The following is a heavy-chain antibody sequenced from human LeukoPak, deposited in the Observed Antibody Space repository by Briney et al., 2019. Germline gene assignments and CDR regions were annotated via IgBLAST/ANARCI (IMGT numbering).Heavy chain of an antibody. D-gene: IGHD3-3*01. J-gene: IGHJ4*02. V-gene: IGHV1-18*01. Sequence: ASVKVSCKASGYPFSNHGITWVRQAPGQGLEWMGWISAYNGNTNYAQKLQGRVTMTTDTSTSTAYMELRSLRSDDTAVYYCARSGLRFLEWLPALDYWGQGTLVTVFS. CDR3: ARSGLRFLEWLPALDY. CDR1: GYPFSNHG. CDR2: ISAYNGNT.